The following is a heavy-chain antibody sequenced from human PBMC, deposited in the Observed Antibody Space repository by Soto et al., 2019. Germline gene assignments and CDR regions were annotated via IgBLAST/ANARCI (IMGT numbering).Heavy chain of an antibody. V-gene: IGHV3-9*01. CDR3: AKGRYDFWSPYYFDS. J-gene: IGHJ4*02. CDR2: ITWNSRVL. CDR1: GLNIDDFA. Sequence: GGSLRLSCVGTGLNIDDFAMHWVRQAPSKGLEWVSGITWNSRVLAYADSVKGRFTIYRDNARNSLYLQMDSLRDEDTALYYCAKGRYDFWSPYYFDSWGQGTLVTVSS. D-gene: IGHD3-3*01.